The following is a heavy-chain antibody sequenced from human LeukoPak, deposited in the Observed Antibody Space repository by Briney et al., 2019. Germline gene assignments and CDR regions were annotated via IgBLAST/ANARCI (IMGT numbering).Heavy chain of an antibody. CDR2: ISAYNGNT. V-gene: IGHV1-18*04. CDR3: ARAHVGANYYYYYMDV. CDR1: GYTFTGYY. D-gene: IGHD1-26*01. J-gene: IGHJ6*03. Sequence: ASVKVSCKASGYTFTGYYMHWVRQAPGQGLEWMGWISAYNGNTNYAQKLQGRVTMTTDTSTSTAYMELRSLRSDDTAVYYCARAHVGANYYYYYMDVWGKGTTVTISS.